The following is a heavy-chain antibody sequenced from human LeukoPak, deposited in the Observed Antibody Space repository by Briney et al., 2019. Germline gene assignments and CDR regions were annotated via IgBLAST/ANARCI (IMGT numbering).Heavy chain of an antibody. Sequence: SETLSLTCAVSGDSISSGDWWSWVRQPPGKGLEWIGEIYHTGSTNYNPSLKSRVTMSVDKSKNQYSLKLNSVTAADTAVYYCATYGDYIVDAFDIWGQGTMVTASS. CDR1: GDSISSGDW. D-gene: IGHD4-17*01. CDR2: IYHTGST. V-gene: IGHV4-4*02. CDR3: ATYGDYIVDAFDI. J-gene: IGHJ3*02.